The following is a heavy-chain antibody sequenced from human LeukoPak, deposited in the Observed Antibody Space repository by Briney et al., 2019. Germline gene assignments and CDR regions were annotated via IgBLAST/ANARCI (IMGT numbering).Heavy chain of an antibody. CDR1: GYTFTSYG. Sequence: GASVKVSCKASGYTFTSYGISWVRQAPGQGLEWMGWISAYNGNTNYAQKLQGRVTMTTDTSTSTAYMELRSLRSDDTAVYYCARDRQLLSEGCSFDYWGQGTLVTVPS. CDR3: ARDRQLLSEGCSFDY. CDR2: ISAYNGNT. V-gene: IGHV1-18*01. D-gene: IGHD2-2*01. J-gene: IGHJ4*02.